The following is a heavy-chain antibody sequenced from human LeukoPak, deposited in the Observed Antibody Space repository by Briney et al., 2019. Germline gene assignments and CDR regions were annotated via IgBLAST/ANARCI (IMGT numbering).Heavy chain of an antibody. D-gene: IGHD4-17*01. J-gene: IGHJ4*02. V-gene: IGHV3-30-3*01. Sequence: GGSLRLSCAASGFTFSSYAMHWVRQAPGKGLEWVAVISYDGSNKYYADSVKGRFTISRDNSKNTLYLQMNSLRAEDTAVYYCARAIYGDDPDDGGHYWGQGTLLTVSS. CDR3: ARAIYGDDPDDGGHY. CDR1: GFTFSSYA. CDR2: ISYDGSNK.